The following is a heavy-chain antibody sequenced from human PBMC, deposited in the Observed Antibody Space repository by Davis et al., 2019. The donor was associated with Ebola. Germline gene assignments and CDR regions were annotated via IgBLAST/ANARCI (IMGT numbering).Heavy chain of an antibody. CDR3: AKDLGATILYYFDY. CDR2: ISSSSSTI. J-gene: IGHJ4*02. D-gene: IGHD1-26*01. Sequence: AGSLRLSCAASGFTFSSYSMNWVRQAPGKGLEWVSYISSSSSTIYYADSVKGRFTISRDNAKNSLYLQMNSLRPEDTALYYCAKDLGATILYYFDYWGQGAPVTVSS. CDR1: GFTFSSYS. V-gene: IGHV3-48*01.